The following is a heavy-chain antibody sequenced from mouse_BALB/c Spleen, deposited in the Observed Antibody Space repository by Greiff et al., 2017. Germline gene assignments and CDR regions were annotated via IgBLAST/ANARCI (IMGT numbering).Heavy chain of an antibody. D-gene: IGHD6-1*01. J-gene: IGHJ3*01. CDR3: ARAGIGPPIAY. V-gene: IGHV3-8*02. CDR1: GDSFTSGY. Sequence: VQLKESGPSLVKPSQTLSLTCSVTGDSFTSGYWNWIRKSPGNKLEYMGYISYSGSTYYNPSLKSRISITRDTSKNQYYLQLNSVTTEDTATYYCARAGIGPPIAYWGQGTLVTVSA. CDR2: ISYSGST.